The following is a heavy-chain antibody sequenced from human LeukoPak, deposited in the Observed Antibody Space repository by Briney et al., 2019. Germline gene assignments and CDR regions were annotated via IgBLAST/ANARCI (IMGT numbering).Heavy chain of an antibody. CDR1: GGSISSYY. CDR3: ARGSFCSSTSCYTLNWFDP. D-gene: IGHD2-2*02. Sequence: SETLSLTCTVSGGSISSYYWSWIRQPPGKGLEWIGYIYYSGSTYYNPSLKSRVTISVDTSKNQFSLKLSSVTAADTAVYYCARGSFCSSTSCYTLNWFDPWGQGTLVTVSS. J-gene: IGHJ5*02. CDR2: IYYSGST. V-gene: IGHV4-59*12.